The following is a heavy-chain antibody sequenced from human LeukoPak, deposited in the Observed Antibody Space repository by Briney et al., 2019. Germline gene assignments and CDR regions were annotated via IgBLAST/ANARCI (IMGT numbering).Heavy chain of an antibody. V-gene: IGHV3-30*02. CDR3: AKEVHFYGDWAFDY. D-gene: IGHD4-17*01. CDR1: GFIFSDYG. Sequence: GGSLRLSCAASGFIFSDYGMHWVRQAPGKGLEWVAFIRYDGSNKYNADSVKGRFTISRDNSKNTLYLQMNSLRAEDTAVYYCAKEVHFYGDWAFDYWGQGTLVTVSS. J-gene: IGHJ4*02. CDR2: IRYDGSNK.